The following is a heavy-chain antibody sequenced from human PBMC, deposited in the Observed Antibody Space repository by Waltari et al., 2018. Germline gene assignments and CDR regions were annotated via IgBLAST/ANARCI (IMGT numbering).Heavy chain of an antibody. CDR3: ARGGGGDWEWFDP. CDR1: GGSISGFY. J-gene: IGHJ5*02. D-gene: IGHD2-21*02. Sequence: QVQLPESGPSLLKPSETLSLICTVSGGSISGFYWSWDRQPPGKGLDWIGYLYYTGSTNFNPSLKSRVTMSVDTSKNQFSLKLSSVTAADTAFYYCARGGGGDWEWFDPWGQGTLVTVSS. CDR2: LYYTGST. V-gene: IGHV4-59*01.